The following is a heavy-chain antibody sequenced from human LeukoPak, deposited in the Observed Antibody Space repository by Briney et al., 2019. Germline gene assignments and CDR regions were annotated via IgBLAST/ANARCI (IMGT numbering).Heavy chain of an antibody. D-gene: IGHD1-7*01. CDR3: AKDRGNYGGFDY. V-gene: IGHV3-30*18. Sequence: GGSLRLSCAASGFTFSSYGMPWVRQAPGKGLEWVAVISYDGSNKYYAASVKGRFTISRDNSKNTLYLQMNSLRAEDTAVYYCAKDRGNYGGFDYWGQGTLVTVSS. CDR2: ISYDGSNK. CDR1: GFTFSSYG. J-gene: IGHJ4*02.